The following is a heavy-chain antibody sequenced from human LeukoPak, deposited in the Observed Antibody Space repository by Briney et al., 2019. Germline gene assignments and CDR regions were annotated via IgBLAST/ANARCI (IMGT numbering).Heavy chain of an antibody. CDR2: ISAYNGNT. V-gene: IGHV1-18*01. CDR1: GYTFTSYG. D-gene: IGHD2-21*02. Sequence: ASVKVSCKASGYTFTSYGISWVRQAPGQGLEWMGWISAYNGNTNYAQKLQGRVTMTTDTSKSTAYMELRSLRSDDTAVYYCARGCGGDCYSDVSFDYYYGMDVWGQGTTVTVSS. J-gene: IGHJ6*02. CDR3: ARGCGGDCYSDVSFDYYYGMDV.